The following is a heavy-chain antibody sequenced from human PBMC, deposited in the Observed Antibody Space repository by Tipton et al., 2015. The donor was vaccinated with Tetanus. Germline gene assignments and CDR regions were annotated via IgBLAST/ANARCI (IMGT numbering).Heavy chain of an antibody. CDR1: GFTFSGYA. V-gene: IGHV3-23*01. Sequence: SLRLSCSASGFTFSGYAMSWIRQAPGKGLEWLSCLSENGANIFYADSVKARFTISRDNSKNTLFLQMSSLGADDTAVYYCAKRDNNDYYTGRDVFDVWGQGTMVTVSS. J-gene: IGHJ3*01. CDR3: AKRDNNDYYTGRDVFDV. CDR2: LSENGANI. D-gene: IGHD3-3*01.